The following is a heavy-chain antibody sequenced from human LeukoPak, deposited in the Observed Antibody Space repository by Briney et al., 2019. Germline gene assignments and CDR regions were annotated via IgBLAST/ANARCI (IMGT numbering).Heavy chain of an antibody. D-gene: IGHD6-6*01. J-gene: IGHJ4*02. CDR1: GDSMNSHY. V-gene: IGHV4-59*08. Sequence: PSETLSLTCTVSGDSMNSHYWSWIRQPPGKGLEWIGYISYIGSTNYNPSLKGRVTISIDTSKNQFSLKLSSVTAADSAVYYCARLTRLSTSPDRYYLDYWGQGTLVTVSS. CDR2: ISYIGST. CDR3: ARLTRLSTSPDRYYLDY.